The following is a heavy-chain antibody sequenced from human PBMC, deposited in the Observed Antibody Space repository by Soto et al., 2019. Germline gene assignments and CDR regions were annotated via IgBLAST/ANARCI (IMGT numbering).Heavy chain of an antibody. D-gene: IGHD6-13*01. V-gene: IGHV1-18*04. CDR3: AREIIAAAGSYYFDY. Sequence: ASVKVSCKASGYTFTSYGISWVRQAPGQGLEWMGWISAYNGNTNYAQKLQGRVTMTTDTSTSTAYMELRSLRSDDTAVYYCAREIIAAAGSYYFDYWGQGTLVTVSS. J-gene: IGHJ4*02. CDR1: GYTFTSYG. CDR2: ISAYNGNT.